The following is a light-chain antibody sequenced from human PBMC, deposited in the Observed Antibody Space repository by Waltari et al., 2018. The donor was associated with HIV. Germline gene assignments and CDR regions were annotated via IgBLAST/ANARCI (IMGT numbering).Light chain of an antibody. CDR2: GAS. Sequence: EIVLTQSPGTLSLSPGDRATLYCRASQSVSDSYLVWYQQKPGQAPRLLIYGASNRATCIPDRFSGSGSGTDFTLTISRLDPEDFAVYYCQQFAGSVWTFGQGTRVEIK. CDR3: QQFAGSVWT. CDR1: QSVSDSY. V-gene: IGKV3-20*01. J-gene: IGKJ1*01.